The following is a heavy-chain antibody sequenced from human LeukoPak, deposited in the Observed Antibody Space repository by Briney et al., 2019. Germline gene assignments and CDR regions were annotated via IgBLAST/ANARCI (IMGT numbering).Heavy chain of an antibody. CDR3: ARGSDYDILTGYYEDY. Sequence: SVNVSCKASGGTFSSYAISWVRQAPGQGLEWKGWIIPIFGTANYAQKFQGRVTSTADESTSTAYMELSSLRSEDTAVYYCARGSDYDILTGYYEDYWGQGTLVTVSS. CDR1: GGTFSSYA. CDR2: IIPIFGTA. J-gene: IGHJ4*02. V-gene: IGHV1-69*01. D-gene: IGHD3-9*01.